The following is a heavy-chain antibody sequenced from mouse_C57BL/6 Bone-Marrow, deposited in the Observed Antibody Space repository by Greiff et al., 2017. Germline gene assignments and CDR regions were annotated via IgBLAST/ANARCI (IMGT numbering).Heavy chain of an antibody. D-gene: IGHD1-1*01. J-gene: IGHJ4*01. CDR2: ISGGGGNT. V-gene: IGHV5-9*01. CDR3: ARRRSTGGYAMDY. CDR1: GFTFSSYT. Sequence: DVHLVESGGGLVKPGGSLKLSCAASGFTFSSYTMSWVRQTPEKRLEWVATISGGGGNTYYPDSVKGRFTISRDNAKNTLYLQMSRLRSEDTALYYCARRRSTGGYAMDYWGQGTSVTVSS.